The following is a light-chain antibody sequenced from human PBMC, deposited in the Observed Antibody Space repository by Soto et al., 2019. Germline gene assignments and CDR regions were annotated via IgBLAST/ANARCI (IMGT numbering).Light chain of an antibody. CDR2: AAS. CDR3: QQLNSYPTWT. Sequence: IQLTQSPSSLSASVGYRVTITCRASQGIRSYLAWYQQKPGKAPKLLIYAASTLQSGVPSRFSGSGSGTDFTLTISSLQPEDFATYYCQQLNSYPTWTFGQGTKVEIK. CDR1: QGIRSY. J-gene: IGKJ1*01. V-gene: IGKV1-9*01.